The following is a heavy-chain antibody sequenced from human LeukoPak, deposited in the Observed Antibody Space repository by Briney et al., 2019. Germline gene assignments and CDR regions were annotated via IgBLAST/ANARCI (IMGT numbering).Heavy chain of an antibody. V-gene: IGHV3-21*01. D-gene: IGHD3-22*01. Sequence: PGGSLRLSCAASGFTFSSYSMNWVRQAPGKGLEWVSSISSSSSYIYYADSVKGRFTVSRDNAKNSLYLQMNSLRAEDTAVYYCARELDDSSGSHEVCWGQGTLVTVSS. J-gene: IGHJ4*02. CDR3: ARELDDSSGSHEVC. CDR2: ISSSSSYI. CDR1: GFTFSSYS.